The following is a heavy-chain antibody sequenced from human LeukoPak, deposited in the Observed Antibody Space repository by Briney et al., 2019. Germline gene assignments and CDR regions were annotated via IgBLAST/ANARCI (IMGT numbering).Heavy chain of an antibody. V-gene: IGHV3-23*01. CDR2: ISGSGGST. CDR1: GFTFRRFA. Sequence: PGGSLRLSCAASGFTFRRFAMDWARQAPGKGLEWVSAISGSGGSTYYADSVKGRFTISRDNAKNSLYLQMNSLRVEDTAVYYCARGWASSRRKAFDIWGQGTIVTVSS. J-gene: IGHJ3*02. CDR3: ARGWASSRRKAFDI. D-gene: IGHD3-16*01.